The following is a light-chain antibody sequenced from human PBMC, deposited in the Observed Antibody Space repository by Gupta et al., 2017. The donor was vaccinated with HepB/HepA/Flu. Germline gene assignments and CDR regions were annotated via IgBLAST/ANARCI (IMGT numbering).Light chain of an antibody. CDR2: LAS. CDR3: MQTRQSPPT. CDR1: QSLLHSNGDNY. J-gene: IGKJ1*01. Sequence: EIVMTQSPLSLAVTPGEPASISCRSSQSLLHSNGDNYMVDWYLQKPGQSPQLLIYLASNRASGVPARFSGSGSGTHFTLKINRVEAEDVGIYYCMQTRQSPPTFGLGTKVEVK. V-gene: IGKV2-28*01.